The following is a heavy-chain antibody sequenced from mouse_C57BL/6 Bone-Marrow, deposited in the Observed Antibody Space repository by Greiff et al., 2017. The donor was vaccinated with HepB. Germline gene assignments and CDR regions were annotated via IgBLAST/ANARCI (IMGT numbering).Heavy chain of an antibody. J-gene: IGHJ1*03. CDR3: TPNYYGSSVDFDV. Sequence: VQLQQSGAELVRPGASVKLSCTASGFNIKDYYMHWVQQRPEQGLEWIGRIDPEDGDTEYAPKFQDKATMTANTSSNTAYLQLSSLTSEDTAVYYCTPNYYGSSVDFDVWGTGTTVTVSS. V-gene: IGHV14-1*01. CDR1: GFNIKDYY. CDR2: IDPEDGDT. D-gene: IGHD1-1*01.